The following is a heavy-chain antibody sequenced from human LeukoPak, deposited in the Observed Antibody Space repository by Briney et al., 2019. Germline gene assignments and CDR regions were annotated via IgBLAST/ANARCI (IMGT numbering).Heavy chain of an antibody. CDR1: GGTFSSYA. CDR2: IIPIFGTA. J-gene: IGHJ4*02. V-gene: IGHV1-69*01. D-gene: IGHD6-6*01. Sequence: SVKVSCKASGGTFSSYAISWVRQAPGQGLEWMGGIIPIFGTANYAQKFQGRVTITADESTSTAYMELSSLRSEDTAVYYCARDFGSSAFFDYWGQGTLVTVSS. CDR3: ARDFGSSAFFDY.